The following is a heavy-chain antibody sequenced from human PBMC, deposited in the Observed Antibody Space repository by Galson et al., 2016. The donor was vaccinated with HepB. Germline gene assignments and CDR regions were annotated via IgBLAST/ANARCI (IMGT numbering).Heavy chain of an antibody. CDR1: GFKFSHFG. D-gene: IGHD1-26*01. CDR2: ISTTGGNT. CDR3: AKDPFVGTFYRGFQL. V-gene: IGHV3-23*01. J-gene: IGHJ1*01. Sequence: SLRLSCAASGFKFSHFGMSWVRQAPGRLEYVALISTTGGNTYYADSAKGRFTISRDNSENTVYLQMNSLRAEDTAIYYCAKDPFVGTFYRGFQLGGQGTLVTVSS.